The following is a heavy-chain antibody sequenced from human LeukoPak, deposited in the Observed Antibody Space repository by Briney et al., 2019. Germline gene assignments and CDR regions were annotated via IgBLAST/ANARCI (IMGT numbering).Heavy chain of an antibody. CDR3: ARAPDYGGNSEGDY. CDR1: GFTFNIYG. J-gene: IGHJ4*02. D-gene: IGHD4-23*01. V-gene: IGHV3-33*08. Sequence: GRSLRLSCAASGFTFNIYGMHWVRQAPGKGLEWVALIWYDGSNKYYADSVKGRFTISRDNSKNTLYLQMNSLRAEDTAVYYCARAPDYGGNSEGDYWGQGTLVTVSS. CDR2: IWYDGSNK.